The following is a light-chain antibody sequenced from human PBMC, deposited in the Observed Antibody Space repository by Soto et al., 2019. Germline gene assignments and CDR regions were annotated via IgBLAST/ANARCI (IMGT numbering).Light chain of an antibody. CDR2: GAS. CDR3: QQYSSSPRT. V-gene: IGKV3-20*01. CDR1: QSVSNNY. J-gene: IGKJ1*01. Sequence: ENVLTQSPGTLSLSPGERATLSCRASQSVSNNYLAWFQQKPGQAPRLLIYGASSRATGIPDRFGGSGSGTDFTLTISRLEPEDFAVYYCQQYSSSPRTFGQGTKVEIK.